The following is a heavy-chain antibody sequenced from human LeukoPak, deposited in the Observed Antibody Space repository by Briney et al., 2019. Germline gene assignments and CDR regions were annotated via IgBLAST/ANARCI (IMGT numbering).Heavy chain of an antibody. Sequence: SLRLSCAASGFTFSSYEMNWVRQAPGKGLEWVGFIGSKAYGGTTDYAASVKGRFTISRDDSKSIAYLQMNSLKTEDTAVYYCTRDYHGYYYGSGSGDFDYWGQGTLVTVSS. J-gene: IGHJ4*02. V-gene: IGHV3-49*04. CDR3: TRDYHGYYYGSGSGDFDY. CDR1: GFTFSSYE. D-gene: IGHD3-10*01. CDR2: IGSKAYGGTT.